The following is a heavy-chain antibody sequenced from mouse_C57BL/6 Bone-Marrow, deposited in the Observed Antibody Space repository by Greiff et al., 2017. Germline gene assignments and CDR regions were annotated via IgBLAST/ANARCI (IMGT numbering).Heavy chain of an antibody. V-gene: IGHV1-26*01. D-gene: IGHD2-1*01. J-gene: IGHJ2*01. CDR2: INPHNGGT. CDR3: ARCADGNYVDD. Sequence: EVQLQQSGPELVKPGASVTISCKASGYTFTDYYMNWVKQSPGNSLEWIGDINPHNGGTSYNQKFKGKATLTVDKSSSTAYMQLSILTSEDAADYYCARCADGNYVDDWGKGTTLTVSS. CDR1: GYTFTDYY.